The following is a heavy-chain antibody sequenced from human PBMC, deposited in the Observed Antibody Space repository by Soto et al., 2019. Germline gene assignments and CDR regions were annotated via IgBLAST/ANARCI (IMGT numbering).Heavy chain of an antibody. Sequence: SVTLSLPCTVSGSTLSSYHCRWLRQPAGQGLEWIGRIYTSGSTNYNPSLKSRVTMSVDTSKDQFHLKLSSVTAADTAVYSCARATRGTKPFDYCGQGTLVTVSS. CDR2: IYTSGST. D-gene: IGHD4-17*01. CDR1: GSTLSSYH. CDR3: ARATRGTKPFDY. J-gene: IGHJ4*02. V-gene: IGHV4-4*07.